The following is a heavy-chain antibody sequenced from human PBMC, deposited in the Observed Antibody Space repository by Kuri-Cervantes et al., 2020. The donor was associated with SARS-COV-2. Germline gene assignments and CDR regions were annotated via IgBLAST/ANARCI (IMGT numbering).Heavy chain of an antibody. D-gene: IGHD2-2*01. CDR3: ASGRREIVVVPTDMGMDV. J-gene: IGHJ6*03. CDR1: GGSISSYY. V-gene: IGHV4-4*07. CDR2: IYHSGST. Sequence: ESLKISCTVSGGSISSYYWSWIRQPAGKGLEWIGSIYHSGSTYYNPSLKSRVTISVDTSKNQFSLKLSPVTAADTAVYYCASGRREIVVVPTDMGMDVWGKGTTVTVSS.